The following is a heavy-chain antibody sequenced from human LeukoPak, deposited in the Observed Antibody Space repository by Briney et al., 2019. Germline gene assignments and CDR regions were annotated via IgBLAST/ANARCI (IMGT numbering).Heavy chain of an antibody. D-gene: IGHD1-26*01. V-gene: IGHV4-59*01. Sequence: SETLSLTCTVSGGSISSYYWSWIRHPPGKGLEWIGDIYNSGSVSDNPSLNSRVSISVDTSKNQLSLQLSCVTAADPAVYYCARVVGGALHYWGQGTLVTVSS. CDR2: IYNSGSV. J-gene: IGHJ4*02. CDR3: ARVVGGALHY. CDR1: GGSISSYY.